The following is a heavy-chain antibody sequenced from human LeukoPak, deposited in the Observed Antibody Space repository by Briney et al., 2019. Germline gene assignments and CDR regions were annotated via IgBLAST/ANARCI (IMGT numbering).Heavy chain of an antibody. Sequence: GESLKISCKGSGYSFTNYWIGWVRQMPGKGLEWMGIIYPGDSDTRYSPSFQGQVTISADKSISTAYLQRSSLKASDTAMYYCARSSEGSGSYYTFDYWGQGTLVTVSS. J-gene: IGHJ4*02. CDR1: GYSFTNYW. CDR3: ARSSEGSGSYYTFDY. V-gene: IGHV5-51*01. D-gene: IGHD3-10*01. CDR2: IYPGDSDT.